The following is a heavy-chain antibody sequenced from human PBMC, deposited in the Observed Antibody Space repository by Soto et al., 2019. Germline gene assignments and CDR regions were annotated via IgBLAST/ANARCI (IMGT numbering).Heavy chain of an antibody. CDR3: ARGAGGNSWRSPTFDS. D-gene: IGHD5-18*01. CDR1: GYTFTSYG. CDR2: IGGFNGNT. Sequence: ASVKVSCKASGYTFTSYGISWVRQAPGQGLEWMGWIGGFNGNTNYAQKFQGRVTMTTDTSTSTVYMELNSLRAEDTAIYYCARGAGGNSWRSPTFDSWGQGTLVTVSS. J-gene: IGHJ4*02. V-gene: IGHV1-18*01.